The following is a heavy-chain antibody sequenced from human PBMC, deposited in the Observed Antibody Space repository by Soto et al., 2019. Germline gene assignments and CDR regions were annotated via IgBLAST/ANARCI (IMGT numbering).Heavy chain of an antibody. V-gene: IGHV1-18*01. CDR3: ARGDTVMLRNYYYMDV. CDR1: GYTFTSYG. CDR2: ISAYNGNT. J-gene: IGHJ6*03. D-gene: IGHD4-4*01. Sequence: ASVKVSCKASGYTFTSYGISWVRQAPGQGLEWMGWISAYNGNTNYAQKLQGRVTMTTDTSTSTAYTELRSLRSDDTAVYYCARGDTVMLRNYYYMDVWGKGTTVTVSS.